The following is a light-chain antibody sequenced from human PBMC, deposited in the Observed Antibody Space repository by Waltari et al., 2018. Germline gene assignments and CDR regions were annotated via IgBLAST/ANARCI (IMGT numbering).Light chain of an antibody. V-gene: IGKV4-1*01. Sequence: DIVLTQSPDSLAVSLGERATINFKSTQSVLYSSRDKNYLTWYQQKPGQPPKLLISWASARESGVPDRFSGSGSGTDFTLTISSLQAEDVAVYYCQQYYSSPYTFGQGTKLEIK. CDR1: QSVLYSSRDKNY. CDR3: QQYYSSPYT. CDR2: WAS. J-gene: IGKJ2*01.